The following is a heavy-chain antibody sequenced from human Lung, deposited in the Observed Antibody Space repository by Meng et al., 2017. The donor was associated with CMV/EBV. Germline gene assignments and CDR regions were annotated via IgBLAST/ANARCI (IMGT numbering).Heavy chain of an antibody. V-gene: IGHV1-2*02. D-gene: IGHD7-27*01. CDR3: ARDNNWGPDY. CDR2: IHPHRGDT. CDR1: GYTFTAHY. Sequence: CYAAGYTFTAHYFHCVRHHTGEGLLWMGWIHPHRGDTNYAQQFQGRVTLTRDTSMNTGYMELTRLTSDDTAVYYCARDNNWGPDYWGQGTLVTVSS. J-gene: IGHJ4*02.